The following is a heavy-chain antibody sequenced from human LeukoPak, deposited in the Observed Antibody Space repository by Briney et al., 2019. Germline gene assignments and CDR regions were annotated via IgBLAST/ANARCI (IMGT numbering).Heavy chain of an antibody. CDR1: GFTVSSNY. CDR3: AKDPDYVWGSYLPADY. CDR2: IYSGGST. V-gene: IGHV3-66*01. D-gene: IGHD3-16*01. Sequence: GGSLRLSCAASGFTVSSNYMSWVREAPGKGLEWVSVIYSGGSTYYADSVKGRFTISRDTSKNTLYLQMNSLRAEDTAVYYCAKDPDYVWGSYLPADYWGQGTLVTVSS. J-gene: IGHJ4*02.